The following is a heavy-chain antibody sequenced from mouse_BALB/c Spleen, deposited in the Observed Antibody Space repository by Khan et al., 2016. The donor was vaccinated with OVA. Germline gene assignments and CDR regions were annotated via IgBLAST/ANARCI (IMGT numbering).Heavy chain of an antibody. J-gene: IGHJ3*01. CDR2: IRYAGDY. V-gene: IGHV3-6*02. D-gene: IGHD3-1*01. CDR3: AGGGSSGPAWFTY. Sequence: EVQLQESGPGLVKPSQSLSLTCSVTGYSITSGYFWNWIRQFPGNKLEWMGYIRYAGDYNYNPSLKNRITIIRDTSKNQFFLRLNYVTPEDTATYYCAGGGSSGPAWFTYWGQGTLLTVSA. CDR1: GYSITSGYF.